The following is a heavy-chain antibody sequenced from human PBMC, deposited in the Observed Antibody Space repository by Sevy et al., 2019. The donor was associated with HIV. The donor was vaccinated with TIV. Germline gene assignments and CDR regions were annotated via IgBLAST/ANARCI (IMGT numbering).Heavy chain of an antibody. CDR2: IRPYNGNT. CDR3: ARLLGSTEFGYYFDY. Sequence: VSCKASGYTFTSYGLSWVRQAPGQGLEWMGGIRPYNGNTDYAQKLQGRVTVTTDTSTTTAYMELRSLRSDDTALYYCARLLGSTEFGYYFDYWGQGTLVTVSS. D-gene: IGHD1-26*01. J-gene: IGHJ4*02. V-gene: IGHV1-18*01. CDR1: GYTFTSYG.